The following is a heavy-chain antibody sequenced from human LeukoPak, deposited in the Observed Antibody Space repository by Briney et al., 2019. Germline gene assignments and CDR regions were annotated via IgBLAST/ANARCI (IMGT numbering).Heavy chain of an antibody. Sequence: GGSLRLSCAASGFTFSTYAMSWVRQAPGKGLGWVSAISGSGGSTFYADSVKGRFTISRDNTKNTLYLQMNSLRGEDTAVYYCAKRPIVAADGTDYWGQGTLVTVSS. CDR3: AKRPIVAADGTDY. V-gene: IGHV3-23*01. J-gene: IGHJ4*02. CDR1: GFTFSTYA. CDR2: ISGSGGST. D-gene: IGHD6-13*01.